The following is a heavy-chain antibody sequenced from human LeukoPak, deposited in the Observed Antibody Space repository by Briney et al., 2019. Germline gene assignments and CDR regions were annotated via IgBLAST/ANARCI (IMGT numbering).Heavy chain of an antibody. CDR3: ARDGSERQWLNYYYYGMDV. D-gene: IGHD6-19*01. CDR1: GGSISSYY. Sequence: SETLSLTCTVSGGSISSYYWGWIRQPPGKGLEWIGSIYYSGSTYYNPSLKSRVTISVDTSKNQFSLKLSSVTAADTAVYYCARDGSERQWLNYYYYGMDVWGQGTTVTVSS. CDR2: IYYSGST. J-gene: IGHJ6*02. V-gene: IGHV4-39*07.